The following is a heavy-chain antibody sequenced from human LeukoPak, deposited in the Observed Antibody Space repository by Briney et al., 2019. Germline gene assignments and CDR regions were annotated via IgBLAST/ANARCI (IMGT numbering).Heavy chain of an antibody. CDR2: IYYSGST. CDR1: SISTNGYY. V-gene: IGHV4-61*08. CDR3: ARAKVTTVFDY. D-gene: IGHD4-17*01. Sequence: PSETLSLTCTVDSISTNGYYWGWIRQPPGKGLEWIGYIYYSGSTNYNPSLKSRVTISVDTSKNQFSLKLSSVTAADTAVYYCARAKVTTVFDYWGQGTLVTVSS. J-gene: IGHJ4*02.